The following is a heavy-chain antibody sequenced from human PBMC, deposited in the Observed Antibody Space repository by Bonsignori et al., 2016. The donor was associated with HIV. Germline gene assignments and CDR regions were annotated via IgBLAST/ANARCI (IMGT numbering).Heavy chain of an antibody. CDR2: VKPNSGDT. J-gene: IGHJ4*02. V-gene: IGHV1-8*01. CDR3: ARGDDYGDYRHY. D-gene: IGHD4-17*01. CDR1: GYSFTSYD. Sequence: ASVKVSCKASGYSFTSYDINWVRQAPGQGLEWMGWVKPNSGDTGYAQKFQGRVTMTRDTSISTAYLEVTTLTSDDTAVYYCARGDDYGDYRHYWGQGTLVTVSS.